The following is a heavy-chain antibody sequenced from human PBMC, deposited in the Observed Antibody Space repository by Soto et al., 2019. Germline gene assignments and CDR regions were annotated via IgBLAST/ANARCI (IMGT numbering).Heavy chain of an antibody. D-gene: IGHD1-26*01. J-gene: IGHJ4*02. CDR3: AKDLGISGNYNPFDY. CDR1: GFTFNNYG. V-gene: IGHV3-30*18. CDR2: ISYEGDNK. Sequence: QVQLVESGGGVVQPGTSLRLSCAASGFTFNNYGMHWVRQAPGKGLEWVALISYEGDNKYFPASVKGRFTISRDNSKNTLYMQMNSLRPEDTAVYYCAKDLGISGNYNPFDYWGQGILVTVSS.